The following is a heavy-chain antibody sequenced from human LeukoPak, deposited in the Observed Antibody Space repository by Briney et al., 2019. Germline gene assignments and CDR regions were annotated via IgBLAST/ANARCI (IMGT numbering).Heavy chain of an antibody. J-gene: IGHJ5*02. CDR2: IIPILGIA. V-gene: IGHV1-69*04. CDR3: ARDPGNYGSGSYRTKNWFDP. D-gene: IGHD3-10*01. Sequence: SVKVSCKASGGTFSSYAISWVRQAPGQGLEWMGRIIPILGIANYAQKFQGRVTITADKSTSTAYMKLSSLRSEDTAVYYCARDPGNYGSGSYRTKNWFDPWGQGTLVTVSS. CDR1: GGTFSSYA.